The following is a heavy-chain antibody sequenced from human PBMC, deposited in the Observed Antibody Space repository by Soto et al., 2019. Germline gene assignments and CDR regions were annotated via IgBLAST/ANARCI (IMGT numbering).Heavy chain of an antibody. V-gene: IGHV3-30*18. J-gene: IGHJ2*01. D-gene: IGHD2-21*01. Sequence: QVPLVESGVGVVQPGRSLRLSCAASGFTFSSYGMHWVRQAPGKGLEWVAVISYDGSNKYYADSVKGRFTISRDNSKNTLYLQMNSLRAEDTAVYYCAKDRVIDVYFDLWGRGTLVTVSS. CDR2: ISYDGSNK. CDR3: AKDRVIDVYFDL. CDR1: GFTFSSYG.